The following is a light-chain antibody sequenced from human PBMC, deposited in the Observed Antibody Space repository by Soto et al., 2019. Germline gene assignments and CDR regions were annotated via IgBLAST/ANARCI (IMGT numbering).Light chain of an antibody. CDR2: RDT. CDR3: HAWDSNTVV. Sequence: SYELTQPLSVSVALGQTARITCGGHNIGSKSVHWYQQRPGQAPVLIIYRDTNRPSGIPERFSGSNSGNTATLTLSRAKVGDEADYFCHAWDSNTVVFGGGTKVTVL. CDR1: NIGSKS. V-gene: IGLV3-9*01. J-gene: IGLJ2*01.